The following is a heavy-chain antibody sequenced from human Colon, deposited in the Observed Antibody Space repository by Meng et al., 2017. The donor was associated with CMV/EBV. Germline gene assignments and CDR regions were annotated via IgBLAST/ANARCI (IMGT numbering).Heavy chain of an antibody. V-gene: IGHV1-18*01. CDR1: GYTFTSYG. CDR3: ARETRRRDGDYYYAMDV. Sequence: ASVKVSCKASGYTFTSYGISWVRQAPGQGLEWMGWISAYNGNTYHAQKFQGRVTMTTDTSTNTAYMELRSLRSDDTAVYYCARETRRRDGDYYYAMDVWGQGTTDTVSS. D-gene: IGHD3-16*01. CDR2: ISAYNGNT. J-gene: IGHJ6*02.